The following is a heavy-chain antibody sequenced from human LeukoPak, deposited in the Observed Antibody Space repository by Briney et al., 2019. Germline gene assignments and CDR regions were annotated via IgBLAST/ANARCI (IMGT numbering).Heavy chain of an antibody. J-gene: IGHJ3*02. Sequence: SETLSLTCAVYGGSFSGYYWSWIRQPPGKGLEWIGEINHSGSTYYNPSLKSRITISVDTSKNQFSLKLSSVTAADTAVYYCARVLRFDAFDIWGQGTRVIVSS. CDR3: ARVLRFDAFDI. V-gene: IGHV4-34*01. CDR2: INHSGST. CDR1: GGSFSGYY. D-gene: IGHD3-10*01.